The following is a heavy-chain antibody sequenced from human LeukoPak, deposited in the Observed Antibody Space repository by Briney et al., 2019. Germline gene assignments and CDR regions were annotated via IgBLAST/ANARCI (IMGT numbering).Heavy chain of an antibody. Sequence: QPGGSLRLSCAASGFTFSSYGMHWVRQAPGKALEWVAVIWYDGSNKYYADSVKGRFTISRDNSKNTLYLQMNSLRAEDTAVYYCAKDLAPRPHAFDIWGQGTMVTVSS. D-gene: IGHD2-21*01. J-gene: IGHJ3*02. V-gene: IGHV3-33*06. CDR3: AKDLAPRPHAFDI. CDR2: IWYDGSNK. CDR1: GFTFSSYG.